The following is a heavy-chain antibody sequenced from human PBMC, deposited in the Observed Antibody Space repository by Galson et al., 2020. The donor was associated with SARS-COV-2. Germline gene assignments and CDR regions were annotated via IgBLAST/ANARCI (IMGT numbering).Heavy chain of an antibody. CDR3: ASHSPGINGSQLSH. V-gene: IGHV4-4*02. Sequence: SETLSLTCAVSGDSISSHNWWSWVRQAPGKGLEWVGEIYHSGMSNYSPSLKSRVTISVDKSQNQFSLELYSVTAADTAVYYCASHSPGINGSQLSHWGRGRLVTVSS. CDR2: IYHSGMS. CDR1: GDSISSHNW. J-gene: IGHJ4*02.